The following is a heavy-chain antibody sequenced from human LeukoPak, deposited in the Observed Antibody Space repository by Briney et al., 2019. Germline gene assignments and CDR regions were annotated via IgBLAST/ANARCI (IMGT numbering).Heavy chain of an antibody. CDR2: IRYDGSNK. CDR1: GVTFSSYW. D-gene: IGHD3-16*01. Sequence: GSLRLSCAASGVTFSSYWMSWVRQAPGKELEWVTFIRYDGSNKYYADSVKGRFTISRDNARNSLYLQMTSLRVEDTAVYYCARDGGPSYYYYYMDVWGKGTTVTVSS. V-gene: IGHV3-30*02. J-gene: IGHJ6*03. CDR3: ARDGGPSYYYYYMDV.